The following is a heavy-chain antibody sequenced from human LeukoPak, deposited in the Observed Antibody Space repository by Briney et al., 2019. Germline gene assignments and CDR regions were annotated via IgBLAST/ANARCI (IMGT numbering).Heavy chain of an antibody. D-gene: IGHD3-3*01. V-gene: IGHV3-66*02. J-gene: IGHJ4*02. CDR1: GFIVSGDF. CDR2: IYSDGST. Sequence: GGSLRLSCAASGFIVSGDFMSWVRQAPGKGLEWVSVIYSDGSTYYADSVKGRFTISRDNSKNTLYLQMNSLRAEDTAVYYCARGPPVLRFLEWLLDYWGQGTLVTVSS. CDR3: ARGPPVLRFLEWLLDY.